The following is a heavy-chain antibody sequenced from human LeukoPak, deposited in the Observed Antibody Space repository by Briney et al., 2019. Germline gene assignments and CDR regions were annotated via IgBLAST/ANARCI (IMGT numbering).Heavy chain of an antibody. D-gene: IGHD3-22*01. Sequence: GGSLRLSCAASGFTFSNYGMHWVRQAPGKGLEWVAFIRYDGTNKYYAGSVKGRFTISRDNSKNTLYLQMHSLRAEDTAVYYCANVVRYDNSGQNGFDIWGQGTMVTVSS. CDR1: GFTFSNYG. J-gene: IGHJ3*02. CDR3: ANVVRYDNSGQNGFDI. V-gene: IGHV3-30*02. CDR2: IRYDGTNK.